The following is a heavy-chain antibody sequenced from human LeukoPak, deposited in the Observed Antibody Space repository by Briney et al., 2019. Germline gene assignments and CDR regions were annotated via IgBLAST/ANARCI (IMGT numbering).Heavy chain of an antibody. V-gene: IGHV4-39*07. CDR3: ARDQYDSSGYLRRGGPYYYYMDV. D-gene: IGHD3-22*01. J-gene: IGHJ6*03. Sequence: SETLSLTCTVSGGSISSSSYYWGWIRQPPGKGLEWIGSIYYSGSTYYNPSLKSRVTISVDTSKNQFSLKLSSVTAADTAVYYCARDQYDSSGYLRRGGPYYYYMDVWGKGTTVTVSS. CDR2: IYYSGST. CDR1: GGSISSSSYY.